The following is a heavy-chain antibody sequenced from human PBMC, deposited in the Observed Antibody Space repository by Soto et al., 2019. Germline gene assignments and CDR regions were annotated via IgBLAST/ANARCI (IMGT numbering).Heavy chain of an antibody. D-gene: IGHD3-16*01. CDR2: IPYDGSNK. Sequence: WGSLRLSCAASGFTFSSYAMHWVRQAPGKGLEWVAVIPYDGSNKYYADSVKGRFTISRDNSKNTLYLQMNSLRAEDTAVYYCARDPGPMITFGGVNFDYWGQGTLVTVSS. CDR3: ARDPGPMITFGGVNFDY. V-gene: IGHV3-30-3*01. CDR1: GFTFSSYA. J-gene: IGHJ4*02.